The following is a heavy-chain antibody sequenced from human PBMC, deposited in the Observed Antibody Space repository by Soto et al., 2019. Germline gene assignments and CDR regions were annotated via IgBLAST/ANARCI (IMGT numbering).Heavy chain of an antibody. Sequence: PSETLSLTCTVSGGSISSYYWSWIRQPPGKGLEWIGYIYYSGSTNYNPSLKSRVTISVDTSKNQFSLKLSSVTAADTAVYYCARSDTLTGYQNDFDYWGQGTLVTVS. D-gene: IGHD3-9*01. CDR3: ARSDTLTGYQNDFDY. CDR2: IYYSGST. V-gene: IGHV4-59*01. CDR1: GGSISSYY. J-gene: IGHJ4*02.